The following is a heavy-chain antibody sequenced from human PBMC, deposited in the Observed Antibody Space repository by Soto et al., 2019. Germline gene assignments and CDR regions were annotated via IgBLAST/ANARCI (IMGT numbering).Heavy chain of an antibody. CDR3: ARSPYSDFWSGYYIDY. CDR1: GFTFSSYA. V-gene: IGHV3-23*01. D-gene: IGHD3-3*01. J-gene: IGHJ4*02. CDR2: ISGSGHST. Sequence: GGSLRLSCAASGFTFSSYAMSWVRQAPGKGLEWVSAISGSGHSTYYADSVKGRFTISRDNSKNTLYLQMNSLRAEDTAVYYCARSPYSDFWSGYYIDYWGQGTLVTVSS.